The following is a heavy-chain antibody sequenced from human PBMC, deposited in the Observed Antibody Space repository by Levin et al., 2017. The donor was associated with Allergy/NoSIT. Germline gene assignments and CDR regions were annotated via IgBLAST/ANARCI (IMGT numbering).Heavy chain of an antibody. CDR2: ISGSGGST. Sequence: GGSLRLSCAASGFTFSSYAMSWVRQAPGKGLEWVSAISGSGGSTYYADSVKGRFTISRDNSKNTLYLQMNSLRADDTAVYYCARGSSHLMLSFDYWGQGTLVTVSS. CDR3: ARGSSHLMLSFDY. J-gene: IGHJ4*02. V-gene: IGHV3-23*01. D-gene: IGHD6-13*01. CDR1: GFTFSSYA.